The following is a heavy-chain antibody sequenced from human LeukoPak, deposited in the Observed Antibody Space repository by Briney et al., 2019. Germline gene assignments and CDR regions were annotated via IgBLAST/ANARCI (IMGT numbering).Heavy chain of an antibody. CDR2: IYYSGST. D-gene: IGHD3-16*01. J-gene: IGHJ3*02. Sequence: SETLSLTCTVSGGSISSYYWSWIRQPPGKGLEWIGYIYYSGSTNYNPSLKSRVTISVDTSKNQFSLKLSSVTAADTAVYYCARWGHDAFDIWGQGTMVTVSS. CDR1: GGSISSYY. V-gene: IGHV4-59*01. CDR3: ARWGHDAFDI.